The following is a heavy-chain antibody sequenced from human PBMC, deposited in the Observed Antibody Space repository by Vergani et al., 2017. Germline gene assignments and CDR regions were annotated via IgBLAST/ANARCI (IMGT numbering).Heavy chain of an antibody. V-gene: IGHV3-9*01. Sequence: EVQLVESGGGLVQPGRSLRLSCAASGFPFDDYAMHWVRQAPGKGLEWVSGINWNSDSIAYADSVKGRFTISRDNSKNTLYLQMNSLRAEDTAVYYCAKDLPTVLYGAKANGFDPWGQGTLVTVSS. CDR1: GFPFDDYA. CDR3: AKDLPTVLYGAKANGFDP. CDR2: INWNSDSI. D-gene: IGHD4-11*01. J-gene: IGHJ5*02.